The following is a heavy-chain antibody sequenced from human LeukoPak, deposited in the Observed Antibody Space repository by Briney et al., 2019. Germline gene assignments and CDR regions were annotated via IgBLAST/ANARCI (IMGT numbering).Heavy chain of an antibody. CDR1: GYTFTGYY. CDR2: INPNSGGT. D-gene: IGHD3-3*01. J-gene: IGHJ4*02. CDR3: VRYEEWLLRREYYFDY. Sequence: GASVKVSCKASGYTFTGYYMHWVRPAPGQGLEWMGWINPNSGGTNYAQKLQGRVTMTTDTSTSTAYMELRSLRSDDTAVYYCVRYEEWLLRREYYFDYWGQGTLVTVSS. V-gene: IGHV1-2*02.